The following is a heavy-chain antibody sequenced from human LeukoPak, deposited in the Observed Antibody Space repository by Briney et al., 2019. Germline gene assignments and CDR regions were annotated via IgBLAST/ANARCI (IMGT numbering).Heavy chain of an antibody. V-gene: IGHV3-7*03. Sequence: GGSLRLSCAASGFIFSSYWMTWVRQAPGKGLEWVANIKQDGSEKYYVDSVKGRFTISRDNAKNSLYLQMNSLRSEDTAVYYCAREGFPPKISDFWSGLGPYYYYGMDVWGQGTTVTVSS. D-gene: IGHD3-3*01. CDR2: IKQDGSEK. CDR3: AREGFPPKISDFWSGLGPYYYYGMDV. J-gene: IGHJ6*02. CDR1: GFIFSSYW.